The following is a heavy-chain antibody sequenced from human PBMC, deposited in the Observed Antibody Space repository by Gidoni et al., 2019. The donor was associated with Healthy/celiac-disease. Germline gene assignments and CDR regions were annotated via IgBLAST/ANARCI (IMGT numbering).Heavy chain of an antibody. CDR3: ARIFGVADLYYFDY. D-gene: IGHD2-15*01. CDR2: IYYSGST. Sequence: QVQLQESGPGLVKPSETLSLTCTVSGGSVSSGSYYWSWIRQPPGKGLEWIGYIYYSGSTNYNPSLKSRVTISVDTSKNQFSLKLSSVTAADTAVYYCARIFGVADLYYFDYWGQGTLVTVSS. V-gene: IGHV4-61*01. J-gene: IGHJ4*02. CDR1: GGSVSSGSYY.